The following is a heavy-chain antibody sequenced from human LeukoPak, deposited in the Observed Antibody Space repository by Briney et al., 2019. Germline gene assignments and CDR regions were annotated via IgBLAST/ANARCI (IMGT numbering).Heavy chain of an antibody. J-gene: IGHJ4*02. CDR2: INPNSGGT. CDR1: GYTFTGYY. V-gene: IGHV1-2*02. CDR3: ARTVVVPAAYIDY. D-gene: IGHD2-2*01. Sequence: GASVKVSCKASGYTFTGYYMHWVRQAPGQGLEWMGWINPNSGGTNYARKFQGRVTMTRDTSISTAYMELSRLRSDDTAVYYCARTVVVPAAYIDYWGQGTLVTVSS.